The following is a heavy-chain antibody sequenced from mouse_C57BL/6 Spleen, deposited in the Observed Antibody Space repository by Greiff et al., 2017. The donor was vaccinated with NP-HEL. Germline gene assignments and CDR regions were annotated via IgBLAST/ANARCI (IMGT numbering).Heavy chain of an antibody. CDR3: AGGRGGSSPHWYFDV. CDR1: GYTFTSYW. J-gene: IGHJ1*03. V-gene: IGHV1-59*01. CDR2: IDPSDSYT. Sequence: QVQLQQPGAELVRPGTSVKLSCKASGYTFTSYWMHWVKQRPGQGLEWIGVIDPSDSYTNYNQKFKGKATLTVATSSSTAYMQLSSLTSGDSAVYYCAGGRGGSSPHWYFDVWGTGTTVTVSS. D-gene: IGHD1-1*01.